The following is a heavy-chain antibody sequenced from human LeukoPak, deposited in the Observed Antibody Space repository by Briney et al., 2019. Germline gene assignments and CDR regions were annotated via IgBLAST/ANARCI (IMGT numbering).Heavy chain of an antibody. CDR1: GFTFNYFW. J-gene: IGHJ4*02. CDR2: INNDGTAT. Sequence: GSLRLSCAASGFTFNYFWMHWFRQVPGKGLVWVSGINNDGTATYYADSVKGRFTISRDNAKNTVYLQMKGLSAEDTTVYYCATVSEYWGQGTLVTVSS. CDR3: ATVSEY. V-gene: IGHV3-74*01.